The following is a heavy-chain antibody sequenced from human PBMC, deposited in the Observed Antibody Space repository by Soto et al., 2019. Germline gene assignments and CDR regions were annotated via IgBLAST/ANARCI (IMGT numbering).Heavy chain of an antibody. J-gene: IGHJ4*02. D-gene: IGHD3-22*01. Sequence: VGSLRLSCAASGFTFSSYAMSWVRQAPGKGLEWVSAISGSGGSTYYAGSVKGRFTISRDNSKNTLYLQMNSLRAEDTAVYYCAKVKDTYYYDSSGLTYRGPYFDYWGQGTLVTVSS. CDR2: ISGSGGST. V-gene: IGHV3-23*01. CDR3: AKVKDTYYYDSSGLTYRGPYFDY. CDR1: GFTFSSYA.